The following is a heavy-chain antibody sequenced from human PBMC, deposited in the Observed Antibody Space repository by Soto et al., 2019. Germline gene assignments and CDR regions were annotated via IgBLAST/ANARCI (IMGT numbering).Heavy chain of an antibody. V-gene: IGHV4-39*02. CDR3: ARRPHIVVAPT. CDR1: GASFSDANYY. D-gene: IGHD2-21*01. J-gene: IGHJ4*02. CDR2: FYYDGRM. Sequence: SETLSLTCIVSGASFSDANYYWVWIRQPPGEGLEWIGSFYYDGRMYYNASLKSRVTISVDTSKNHFSLMLTSVTAADTAVYYCARRPHIVVAPTWGQGTLVTVSS.